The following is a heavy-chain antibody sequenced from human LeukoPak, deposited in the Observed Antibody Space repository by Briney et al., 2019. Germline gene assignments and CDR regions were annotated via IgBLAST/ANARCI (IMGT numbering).Heavy chain of an antibody. Sequence: MTSETLSLTCAVYGGSFSGYYWSWIRQPPGKGLEWIGEIYHSGSTNYNPSLKSRVTISVDKSKNQFSLKLSSVTAADTAVYYCARDGVVVPAAMYNYYYGMDVWGQGTTVTVSS. CDR2: IYHSGST. CDR1: GGSFSGYY. J-gene: IGHJ6*02. CDR3: ARDGVVVPAAMYNYYYGMDV. D-gene: IGHD2-2*01. V-gene: IGHV4-34*01.